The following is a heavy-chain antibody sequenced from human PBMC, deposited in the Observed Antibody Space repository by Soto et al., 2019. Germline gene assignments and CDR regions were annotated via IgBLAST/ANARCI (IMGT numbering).Heavy chain of an antibody. V-gene: IGHV4-30-2*01. D-gene: IGHD5-18*01. CDR2: ISHSGST. CDR1: GGSISSGGYS. Sequence: QVQLQESGSGLVKPSQTLSLTCAVSGGSISSGGYSWSWIRQPPGKGLECIGYISHSGSTYYNPSLKSRVTISVDRSKNQFSLKLSSVTAADTDVYYCARGGVTADYWGQGTLVTVSS. CDR3: ARGGVTADY. J-gene: IGHJ4*02.